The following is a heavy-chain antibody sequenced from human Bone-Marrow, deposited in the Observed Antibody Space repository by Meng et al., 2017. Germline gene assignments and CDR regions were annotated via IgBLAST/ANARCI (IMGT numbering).Heavy chain of an antibody. J-gene: IGHJ4*02. CDR1: GGSFSGYY. D-gene: IGHD3-22*01. CDR2: INHSGST. Sequence: QVQLQQWGAGLFKSSETLSLTCAVYGGSFSGYYWSWIRQPSGKGLEWIGEINHSGSTNYNPSLKSRVTISVDTSKNQFSLKLSSVTAADTAVYYCAREDRYYYDSRVDYWGQGTLVTVSS. V-gene: IGHV4-34*01. CDR3: AREDRYYYDSRVDY.